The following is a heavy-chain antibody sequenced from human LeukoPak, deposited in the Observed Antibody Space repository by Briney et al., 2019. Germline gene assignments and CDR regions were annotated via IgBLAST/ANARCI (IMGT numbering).Heavy chain of an antibody. D-gene: IGHD2-2*01. CDR2: MKRDGSEI. CDR3: ARDRSRMI. Sequence: PGGSLRLSCSASGFTFSTYWMSWVRQAPGKGLEWVANMKRDGSEIYYVDSVKGRFTISRDNAKNSLYLQMNSLRAEDTAVYYCARDRSRMIWGQGTLVTVSS. J-gene: IGHJ4*02. CDR1: GFTFSTYW. V-gene: IGHV3-7*01.